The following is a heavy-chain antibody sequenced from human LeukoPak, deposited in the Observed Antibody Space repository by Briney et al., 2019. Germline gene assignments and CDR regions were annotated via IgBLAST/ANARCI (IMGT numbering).Heavy chain of an antibody. J-gene: IGHJ4*02. CDR2: IYYSGST. CDR1: GGSISSYY. Sequence: SETLSLTCTVSGGSISSYYWSWIRQPPGKGLEWIGYIYYSGSTNYNPSLKSRVTISVDTSKNQFSLKLSSVTDADTAVYYCARTSHYDILTGYYIPFDYWGQGTLVTVSS. V-gene: IGHV4-59*01. CDR3: ARTSHYDILTGYYIPFDY. D-gene: IGHD3-9*01.